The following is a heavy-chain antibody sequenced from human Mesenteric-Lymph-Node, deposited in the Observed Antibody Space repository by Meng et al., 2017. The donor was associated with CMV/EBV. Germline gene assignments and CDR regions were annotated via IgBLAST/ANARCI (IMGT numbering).Heavy chain of an antibody. CDR2: IYWNDDE. Sequence: GGGWIRQPPGKALEWLALIYWNDDERYSPSLKNRITITKDTSKNQVVLTMTNMDPVDTATYYCAHRPPIALTFCIGTTCPHYWYFDLWGHGTLVTVSS. CDR3: AHRPPIALTFCIGTTCPHYWYFDL. V-gene: IGHV2-5*01. D-gene: IGHD2/OR15-2a*01. CDR1: G. J-gene: IGHJ2*01.